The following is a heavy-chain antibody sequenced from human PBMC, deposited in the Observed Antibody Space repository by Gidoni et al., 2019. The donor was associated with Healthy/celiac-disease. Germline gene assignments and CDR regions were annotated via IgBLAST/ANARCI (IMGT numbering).Heavy chain of an antibody. CDR2: IKQDGSEK. Sequence: EVQPVGFGGGLVQPWGSLVLSFAGSGFTFSSYWMSWVRQAPGKGLEWVANIKQDGSEKYYVDSVKGRFTISRDNAKNSLYLQMNSLRAEDTAVYYCARDAVRSSSWSRYWGQGTLVTVSS. D-gene: IGHD6-13*01. CDR1: GFTFSSYW. CDR3: ARDAVRSSSWSRY. V-gene: IGHV3-7*04. J-gene: IGHJ4*02.